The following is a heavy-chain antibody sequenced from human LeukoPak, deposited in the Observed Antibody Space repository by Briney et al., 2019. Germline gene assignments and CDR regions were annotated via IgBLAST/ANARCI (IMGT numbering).Heavy chain of an antibody. Sequence: GESLKISCKGSGYSFTSYWIGWVRQMPGKGLEWMGIIYPGDSDTRYSPSFQGQVTISADKSISTAYLQWSSLKASDTAMYYCARHKSAVAGTARQFYMDVWGKGTTVTISS. D-gene: IGHD6-19*01. V-gene: IGHV5-51*01. CDR3: ARHKSAVAGTARQFYMDV. CDR1: GYSFTSYW. J-gene: IGHJ6*03. CDR2: IYPGDSDT.